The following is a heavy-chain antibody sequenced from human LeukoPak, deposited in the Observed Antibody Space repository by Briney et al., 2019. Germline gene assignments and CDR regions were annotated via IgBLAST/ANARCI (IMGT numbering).Heavy chain of an antibody. Sequence: SETLSLTCTVSGGSISSYYWSWIRQPPGKGLEWIGYIYYSGSTNYNPSLKSRVTISVDTSKNQFSLKLSSVTAADTAVYYCARHGYSYGYYDYWGQGTLDTVSS. V-gene: IGHV4-59*08. D-gene: IGHD5-18*01. CDR1: GGSISSYY. J-gene: IGHJ4*02. CDR2: IYYSGST. CDR3: ARHGYSYGYYDY.